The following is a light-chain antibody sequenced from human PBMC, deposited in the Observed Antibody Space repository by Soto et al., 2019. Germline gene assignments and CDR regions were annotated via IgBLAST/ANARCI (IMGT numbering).Light chain of an antibody. Sequence: DIQMTQSPSSLSASVGARVSITCQASQDIRTSLSWFQQKAGRAPKLLIYGASNLETGVPSRFRGSGSGRDFTFTISSLQPEDIATYYCQHYYTLPPFTFGPGTKVDIK. CDR1: QDIRTS. CDR2: GAS. V-gene: IGKV1-33*01. J-gene: IGKJ3*01. CDR3: QHYYTLPPFT.